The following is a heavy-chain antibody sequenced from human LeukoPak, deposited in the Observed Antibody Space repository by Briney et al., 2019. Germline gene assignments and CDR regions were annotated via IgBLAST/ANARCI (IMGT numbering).Heavy chain of an antibody. CDR3: ATGITIFGVASAWFDP. J-gene: IGHJ5*02. CDR2: FDPEDGET. Sequence: VASVTVSCKVSGYTLTELSMHWVRQAPGKGLEWMGGFDPEDGETIYAQKFQGRVTMTEDTSTDTAYMELSSLRSEDTAVYYCATGITIFGVASAWFDPWGQGTLVTVSS. D-gene: IGHD3-3*01. CDR1: GYTLTELS. V-gene: IGHV1-24*01.